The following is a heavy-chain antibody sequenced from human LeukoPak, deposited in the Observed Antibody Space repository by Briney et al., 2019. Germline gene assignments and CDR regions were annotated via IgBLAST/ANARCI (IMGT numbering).Heavy chain of an antibody. D-gene: IGHD3-10*01. CDR1: GGSISSYY. Sequence: SETLSLTCTVSGGSISSYYWSWIRQPAGKGLKWIGRISSSGNTNYNPSLKSRVTMSVDTSKNQFSLKLSSVTAADTAVYYCARDRGELYDYWGQGTLVTVSS. CDR3: ARDRGELYDY. J-gene: IGHJ4*02. V-gene: IGHV4-4*07. CDR2: ISSSGNT.